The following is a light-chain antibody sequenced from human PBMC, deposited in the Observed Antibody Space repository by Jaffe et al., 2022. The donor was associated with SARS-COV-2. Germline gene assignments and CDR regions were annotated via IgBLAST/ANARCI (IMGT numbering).Light chain of an antibody. CDR2: AAS. V-gene: IGKV3-20*01. Sequence: EIVLTQSPGTLSLSPGERATLSCRVSQSVHSDFLAWYQQKPGQAPRLFIYAASTRATGIADRFSGSGSGTEFTLTISRLEPEDFAVYFCQHYGGSLWTFGQGTKVEIK. CDR3: QHYGGSLWT. J-gene: IGKJ1*01. CDR1: QSVHSDF.